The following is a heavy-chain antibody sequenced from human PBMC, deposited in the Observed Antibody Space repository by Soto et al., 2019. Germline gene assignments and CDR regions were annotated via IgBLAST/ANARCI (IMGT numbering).Heavy chain of an antibody. CDR1: GYPFPNYG. CDR2: INAGEGNT. J-gene: IGHJ4*02. CDR3: ARVLRGLTIFGVPHPGYE. D-gene: IGHD3-3*01. Sequence: DSVQVCCKASGYPFPNYGIHWVRQAPGQGLEWVGWINAGEGNTRYSHKFQGRVTITSDQSANTAYMELSSLKSEDTAVYYCARVLRGLTIFGVPHPGYEWGQGTLVIVDS. V-gene: IGHV1-3*01.